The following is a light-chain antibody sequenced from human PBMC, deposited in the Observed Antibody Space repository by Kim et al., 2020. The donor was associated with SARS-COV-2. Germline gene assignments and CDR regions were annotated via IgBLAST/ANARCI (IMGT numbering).Light chain of an antibody. Sequence: SQSVGDTATITCRTSQGIRNDLAWVQQKAGQAPQLLIYGASSLHTGVPSRFSGSGSGTDFTLTISSLQPEDFATYYCLQHYKYPYTFGQGTKLEI. J-gene: IGKJ2*01. V-gene: IGKV1-6*01. CDR3: LQHYKYPYT. CDR2: GAS. CDR1: QGIRND.